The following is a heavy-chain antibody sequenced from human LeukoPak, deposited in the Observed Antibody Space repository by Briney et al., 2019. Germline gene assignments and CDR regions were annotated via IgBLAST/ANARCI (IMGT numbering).Heavy chain of an antibody. CDR1: GFTFSSYA. J-gene: IGHJ4*02. CDR2: ISGSGGST. Sequence: GGSLRLSCAAPGFTFSSYAMSWVRQAPGKGLEWVSAISGSGGSTYYADSVKGRFPISRDNSKNTLYLQMNSLRAEDTAVYYCAKARIAAAATGVFDYWGQGTLVTVSS. D-gene: IGHD6-25*01. V-gene: IGHV3-23*01. CDR3: AKARIAAAATGVFDY.